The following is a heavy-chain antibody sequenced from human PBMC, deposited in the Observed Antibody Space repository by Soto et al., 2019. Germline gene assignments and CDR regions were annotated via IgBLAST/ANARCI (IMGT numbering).Heavy chain of an antibody. CDR1: GYTFTSYD. J-gene: IGHJ6*03. D-gene: IGHD2-2*01. CDR2: MNPNSGNT. V-gene: IGHV1-8*01. Sequence: ASVKVSFKSSGYTFTSYDINWVRQATGQGVEWMGWMNPNSGNTGYAQKFQGRVTMTRNTSISTAYMELSSLRSEDTAVYYCARGDIVVVPAAMTPSYYYYYMDVWGKGTTVTVSS. CDR3: ARGDIVVVPAAMTPSYYYYYMDV.